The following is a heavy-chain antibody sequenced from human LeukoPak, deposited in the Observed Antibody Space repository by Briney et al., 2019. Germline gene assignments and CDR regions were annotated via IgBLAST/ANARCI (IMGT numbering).Heavy chain of an antibody. CDR1: GGSVSSGSYY. CDR2: IYYSGST. V-gene: IGHV4-61*01. J-gene: IGHJ4*02. Sequence: PSETLSLTCTVSGGSVSSGSYYWSWIRQPPGKGLEWIGYIYYSGSTNYNPSLKSRVTISVDTSKNQFSLKLSSVTAADTAVYYCASSQWLAYYFGYWGQGTLVTVSS. CDR3: ASSQWLAYYFGY. D-gene: IGHD6-19*01.